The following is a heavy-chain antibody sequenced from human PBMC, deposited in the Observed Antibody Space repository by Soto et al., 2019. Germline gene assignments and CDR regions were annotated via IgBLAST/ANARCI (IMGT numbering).Heavy chain of an antibody. CDR3: ARAHDSGDVDY. Sequence: QVKLVQSGTEVREPGASVKVSCKSSGYIFTTYHINWVRQATGQGLEWMGSMDPNSGHTVYAQKFQGRVTMTRSTSISTAYMELSSLISDDTAIYYCARAHDSGDVDYWGQVTLVTVSS. CDR1: GYIFTTYH. J-gene: IGHJ4*02. CDR2: MDPNSGHT. D-gene: IGHD4-17*01. V-gene: IGHV1-8*01.